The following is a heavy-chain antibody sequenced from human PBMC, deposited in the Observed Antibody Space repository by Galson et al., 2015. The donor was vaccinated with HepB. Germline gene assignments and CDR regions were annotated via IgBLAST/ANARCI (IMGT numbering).Heavy chain of an antibody. J-gene: IGHJ4*02. Sequence: SVKVSCKASGSTFTGYYMHWVRQAPGQGLEWMGWINPNSGGTNYAQKFQGRVTMTRDTSISTAYMELSRLRSDDTAVYYCARDRWGLWDSSGWDYWGQGTLVTVSS. CDR1: GSTFTGYY. CDR3: ARDRWGLWDSSGWDY. D-gene: IGHD6-19*01. V-gene: IGHV1-2*02. CDR2: INPNSGGT.